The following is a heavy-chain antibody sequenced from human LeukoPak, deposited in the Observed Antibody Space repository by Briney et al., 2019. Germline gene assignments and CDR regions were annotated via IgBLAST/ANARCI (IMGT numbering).Heavy chain of an antibody. CDR3: AKSCSSTSCYYFDF. V-gene: IGHV3-11*01. D-gene: IGHD2-2*01. CDR1: GFTFSDYY. CDR2: ISSSGSTL. J-gene: IGHJ4*02. Sequence: PGGSLRLSCAASGFTFSDYYMSWIRQAPGKGLEWVSYISSSGSTLYYADSVKGRITISRDNAKNSLYLQMNSLRAEDTAVYYCAKSCSSTSCYYFDFWGQGALVTVSS.